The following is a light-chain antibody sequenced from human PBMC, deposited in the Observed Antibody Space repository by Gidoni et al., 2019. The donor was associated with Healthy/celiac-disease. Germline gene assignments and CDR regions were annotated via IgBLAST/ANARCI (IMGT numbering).Light chain of an antibody. Sequence: QSVLTQPPSLSAHTGQRCTISCTGSSSNIGAGDDVPWYQQIPGTAPKLLIYGNSKRPSGVPDRFSGSKSGTSASLAITGLQAEDEADYYCQSYDSSLSGYVVFGGGTKLTVL. CDR2: GNS. J-gene: IGLJ2*01. V-gene: IGLV1-40*01. CDR1: SSNIGAGDD. CDR3: QSYDSSLSGYVV.